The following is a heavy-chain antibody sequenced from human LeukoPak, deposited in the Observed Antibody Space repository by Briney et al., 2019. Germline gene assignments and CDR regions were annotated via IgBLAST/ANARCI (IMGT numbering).Heavy chain of an antibody. CDR1: GFTFSLYS. J-gene: IGHJ4*02. CDR3: ARGDGRGSYKDYYFDY. D-gene: IGHD1-26*01. CDR2: ISSSSSYI. Sequence: GGSLGLSCAASGFTFSLYSMNWVRQAPGKGLEWVSCISSSSSYIYYADSVKGRFTISRDNAKNSLYLQVSSLRAEDTAVYYCARGDGRGSYKDYYFDYWGQGILVTVSS. V-gene: IGHV3-21*01.